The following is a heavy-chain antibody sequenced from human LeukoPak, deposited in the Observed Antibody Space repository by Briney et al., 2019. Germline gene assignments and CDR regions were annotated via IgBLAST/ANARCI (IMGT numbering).Heavy chain of an antibody. Sequence: GESLQISCKGSGYSFTSYWIGWVRQMPGKGLEWMGTIYPGDSDTRYSPSFQGQVTISADKSISTAYLQWSSLKASDTAMYYCARFIAVAAPSWFDPWGQGTLVTVSS. J-gene: IGHJ5*02. CDR1: GYSFTSYW. CDR2: IYPGDSDT. V-gene: IGHV5-51*01. CDR3: ARFIAVAAPSWFDP. D-gene: IGHD6-19*01.